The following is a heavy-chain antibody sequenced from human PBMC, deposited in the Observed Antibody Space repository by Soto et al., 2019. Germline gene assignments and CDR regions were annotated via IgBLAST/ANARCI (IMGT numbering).Heavy chain of an antibody. CDR3: AKDMTPNYSESYAYAAFDK. D-gene: IGHD3-16*01. CDR2: ISWDSDMI. V-gene: IGHV3-9*01. Sequence: EVQLVEAGGGLVQPGRSLRLSCAGSGFTFDDYAMHWVWQAAGKGLEWVSGISWDSDMIEYADSVQGRFTISRDNAKNSLYLQMNSLRPEDTALYFCAKDMTPNYSESYAYAAFDKWGLGTMITVSS. J-gene: IGHJ3*02. CDR1: GFTFDDYA.